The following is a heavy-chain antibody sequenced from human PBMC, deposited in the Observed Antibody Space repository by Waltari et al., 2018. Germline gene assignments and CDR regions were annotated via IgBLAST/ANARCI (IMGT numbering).Heavy chain of an antibody. Sequence: QLQLQESGPGLVKPSETLSFPCPGPGGSISSSSYYWGWIRQPPGKGLEWIGSIYYSGSTYYNPSLKSRVTISVDTSKNQFSLKLSSVTAADTAVYYCATKRESSASGFDYWGQGTLVTVSS. J-gene: IGHJ4*02. D-gene: IGHD6-19*01. CDR1: GGSISSSSYY. CDR3: ATKRESSASGFDY. V-gene: IGHV4-39*01. CDR2: IYYSGST.